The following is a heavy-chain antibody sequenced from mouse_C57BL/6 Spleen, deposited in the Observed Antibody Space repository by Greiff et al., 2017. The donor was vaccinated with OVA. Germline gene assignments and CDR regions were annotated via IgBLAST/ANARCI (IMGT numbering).Heavy chain of an antibody. CDR3: ARRYYGSSSHWYFDV. V-gene: IGHV5-9*01. CDR1: GFTFSSYT. Sequence: EVQLVESGGGLVKPGGSLKLSCAASGFTFSSYTMSWVRQTPEKRLEWVATISGGGGNTYYPDSVKGRFTISRDNAKNTLYLQMSSLRSEDTALYYCARRYYGSSSHWYFDVWGTGTMVTVSS. CDR2: ISGGGGNT. J-gene: IGHJ1*03. D-gene: IGHD1-1*01.